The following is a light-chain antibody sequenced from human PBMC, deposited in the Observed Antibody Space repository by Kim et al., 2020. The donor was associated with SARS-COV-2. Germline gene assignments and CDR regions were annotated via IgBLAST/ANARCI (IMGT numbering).Light chain of an antibody. CDR2: RHN. V-gene: IGLV3-9*01. CDR3: QVWDSSTAWV. CDR1: IIGRKN. J-gene: IGLJ3*02. Sequence: ALEQTARIPFGGNIIGRKNVHWYHHTPGQAPVLVIYRHNNRPSGIPERFSGSNSGNTATLTLSRAQAWDEPDFSCQVWDSSTAWVFGGGTPLTVL.